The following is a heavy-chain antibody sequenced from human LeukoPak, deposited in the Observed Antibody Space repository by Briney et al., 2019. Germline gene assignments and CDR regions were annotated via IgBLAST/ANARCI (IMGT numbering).Heavy chain of an antibody. Sequence: SETLSLTCTVSGGSISSGSYYWSWIRQPAGKGLEWIGRIYTSGSTNYNPSLQSRVTISVDTSKNQFSLKLSSVTAADTAVYYCARYNWNGVDYWGQGTLVTVSS. D-gene: IGHD1-1*01. CDR1: GGSISSGSYY. CDR3: ARYNWNGVDY. V-gene: IGHV4-61*02. J-gene: IGHJ4*02. CDR2: IYTSGST.